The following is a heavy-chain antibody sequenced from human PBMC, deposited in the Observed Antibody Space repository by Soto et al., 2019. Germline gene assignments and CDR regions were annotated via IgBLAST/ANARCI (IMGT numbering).Heavy chain of an antibody. V-gene: IGHV3-23*01. Sequence: EVQMLESGGGLVQPGGSLRLSCAASGFTFSSYTLSWVRQAPGKGLEWLSVIDGNAGSTRYVDSVKGRFIISRDNSKNTVYLQMSSLRAEDTALYYCVKLISGSYYAPPAYWGQGTLVTVSS. J-gene: IGHJ4*02. CDR2: IDGNAGST. CDR3: VKLISGSYYAPPAY. D-gene: IGHD1-26*01. CDR1: GFTFSSYT.